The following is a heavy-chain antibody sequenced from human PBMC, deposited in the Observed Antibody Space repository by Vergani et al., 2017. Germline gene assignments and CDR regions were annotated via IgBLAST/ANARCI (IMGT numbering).Heavy chain of an antibody. V-gene: IGHV4-30-4*08. D-gene: IGHD3-10*01. CDR1: GGSISSGDYY. Sequence: QVQLQESGPGLVKPSQTLSLTCTVSGGSISSGDYYWSWIRQPPGKGLEWIGYIYYSGSTNDNPSLKSRVTISVDTSKNQFSLKLSSVTAADTAVYYCARMGVRGVIPFDYWGQGTLVTVSS. CDR3: ARMGVRGVIPFDY. J-gene: IGHJ4*02. CDR2: IYYSGST.